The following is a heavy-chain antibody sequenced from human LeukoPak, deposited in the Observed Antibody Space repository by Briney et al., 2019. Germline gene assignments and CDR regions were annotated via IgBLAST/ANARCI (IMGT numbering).Heavy chain of an antibody. CDR2: ISGSGEST. V-gene: IGHV3-23*01. J-gene: IGHJ4*02. CDR1: GFTFSNYA. Sequence: GGSLRLSCAASGFTFSNYAITWIRQAPGKGLEWVSEISGSGESTYYGDSVKGRFTISRDNSKDTLYLQMNSLRAGDTAVYYCAREHWDFDYWGQGTLVTVSS. D-gene: IGHD7-27*01. CDR3: AREHWDFDY.